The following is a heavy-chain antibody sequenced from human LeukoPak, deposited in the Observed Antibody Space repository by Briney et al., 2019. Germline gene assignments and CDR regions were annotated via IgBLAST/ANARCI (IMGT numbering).Heavy chain of an antibody. CDR1: GFTFSGHS. V-gene: IGHV3-30*02. D-gene: IGHD5-18*01. J-gene: IGHJ4*02. Sequence: GGTLRLSCEASGFTFSGHSMHWVRQTPGKGLQWVAFIRYDGSDKYYTDSVKGRFTVSRDNSKTTLFLQMSSLRVEDTALYFCGKVVYSYAVGNYFDYWGQGTLVTVSS. CDR3: GKVVYSYAVGNYFDY. CDR2: IRYDGSDK.